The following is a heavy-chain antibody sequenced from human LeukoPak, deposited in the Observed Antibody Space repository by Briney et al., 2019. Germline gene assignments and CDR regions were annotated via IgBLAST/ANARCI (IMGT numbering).Heavy chain of an antibody. V-gene: IGHV4-59*11. CDR2: IYYRGST. CDR1: GASISSHY. J-gene: IGHJ5*02. Sequence: HPSETLSLTWTVSGASISSHYWCWIRQPPGTGLEWIGDIYYRGSTTYNPSLKSRVSISLDTSRNQFSLNLSSVTAADTAVYYCAKLEVGRFDPWVQGTLVTVSS. CDR3: AKLEVGRFDP. D-gene: IGHD7-27*01.